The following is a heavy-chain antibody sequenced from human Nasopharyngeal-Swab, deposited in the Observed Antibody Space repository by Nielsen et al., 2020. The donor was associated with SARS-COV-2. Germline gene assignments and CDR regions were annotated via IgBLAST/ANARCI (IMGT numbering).Heavy chain of an antibody. Sequence: SVKVSCKASGGTFSSYAISWVRQAPGQGLEWMGGIIPIFGTANYAQKFQGRVTITADESTSTAYMELNSLRAEDTAVYYCARDIGGYSYGYYYYGMDVWGQGTTVTVSS. CDR2: IIPIFGTA. CDR3: ARDIGGYSYGYYYYGMDV. V-gene: IGHV1-69*13. J-gene: IGHJ6*02. CDR1: GGTFSSYA. D-gene: IGHD5-18*01.